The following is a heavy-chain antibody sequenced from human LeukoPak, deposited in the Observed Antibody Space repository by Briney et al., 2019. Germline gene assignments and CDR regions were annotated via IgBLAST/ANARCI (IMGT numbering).Heavy chain of an antibody. CDR2: IYYSGST. CDR1: GGSISSYY. CDR3: ARHKLRDGCNMLDY. J-gene: IGHJ4*02. D-gene: IGHD5-24*01. V-gene: IGHV4-59*08. Sequence: SETLSLTCTVSGGSISSYYWSWIRQPPGKGLEWIGYIYYSGSTNYNPSLKSRATISVDTSKNQFSLKLSSVTAADTAVYYCARHKLRDGCNMLDYWGQGTLVTVSS.